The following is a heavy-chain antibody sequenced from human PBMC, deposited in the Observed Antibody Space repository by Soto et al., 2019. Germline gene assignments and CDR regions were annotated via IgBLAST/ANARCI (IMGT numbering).Heavy chain of an antibody. V-gene: IGHV3-30-3*01. CDR2: ISYDGSNK. CDR1: GFTFSSYA. Sequence: SLRLSCAASGFTFSSYAMHWVRQAPGKGLEWVAVISYDGSNKYYADSVKGRFTISRDNSKNTLYLQMNSLRAEDTAVYYCARNFHYDSTPSNVDYWGQGTLVTVSS. J-gene: IGHJ4*02. CDR3: ARNFHYDSTPSNVDY. D-gene: IGHD3-22*01.